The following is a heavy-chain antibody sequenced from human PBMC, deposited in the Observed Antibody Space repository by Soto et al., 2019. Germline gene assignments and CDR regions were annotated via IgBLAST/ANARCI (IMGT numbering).Heavy chain of an antibody. CDR3: ARGYGVDFWSGYSLGY. D-gene: IGHD3-3*01. CDR1: GFTVSSNY. V-gene: IGHV3-66*01. CDR2: IYSGGST. J-gene: IGHJ4*02. Sequence: EVQLVESGGGLVQPGGSLRLSCAASGFTVSSNYMSWVRQAPGKGLEWVSVIYSGGSTYYADSVKGRFTISSDNSKNTLYLQMNSLRAAGTAVYYCARGYGVDFWSGYSLGYWGQGTLVTVSS.